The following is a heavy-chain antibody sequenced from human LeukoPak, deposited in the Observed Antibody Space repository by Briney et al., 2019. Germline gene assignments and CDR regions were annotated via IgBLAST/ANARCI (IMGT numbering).Heavy chain of an antibody. J-gene: IGHJ6*03. CDR2: ISSSGSTI. CDR1: GFTFSSYE. CDR3: AKAASKRTDYGDYAFYYYMDV. D-gene: IGHD4-17*01. V-gene: IGHV3-48*03. Sequence: GGSLRLSCAASGFTFSSYEMNWVRQAPGKGLEWVSYISSSGSTIYYADSVKGRFTISRDNAKNTLYLQMNSLRAEDTAVYYCAKAASKRTDYGDYAFYYYMDVWGKGTTVTISS.